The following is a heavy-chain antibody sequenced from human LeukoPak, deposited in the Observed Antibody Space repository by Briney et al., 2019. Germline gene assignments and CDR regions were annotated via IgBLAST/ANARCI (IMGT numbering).Heavy chain of an antibody. CDR2: IYYSGST. J-gene: IGHJ4*02. Sequence: SETLSLTCTVSGGSISSYYWSWIRQPPGKGLEWIGYIYYSGSTNYNPSLKSRVTISVDTSKNQFSLKLSSVTAADTAVYYCARGKYSSGCNFDYWGQGTLVTVSS. CDR1: GGSISSYY. D-gene: IGHD6-19*01. V-gene: IGHV4-59*01. CDR3: ARGKYSSGCNFDY.